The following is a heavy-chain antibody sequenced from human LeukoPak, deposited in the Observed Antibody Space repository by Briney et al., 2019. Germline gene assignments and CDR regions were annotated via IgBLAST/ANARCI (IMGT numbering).Heavy chain of an antibody. CDR3: ARDDQSVTMGRGQVDFSYYGLDV. Sequence: GGSLRLSCAASGFAFSTNTMTWVRQAPGKGLEWVSGISSSGDSTYYADSVKGRFTISRDNSKNTLYLQMNNLRTEDTAVYYCARDDQSVTMGRGQVDFSYYGLDVWGQGTTVTVSS. CDR1: GFAFSTNT. D-gene: IGHD3-10*01. V-gene: IGHV3-23*01. J-gene: IGHJ6*02. CDR2: ISSSGDST.